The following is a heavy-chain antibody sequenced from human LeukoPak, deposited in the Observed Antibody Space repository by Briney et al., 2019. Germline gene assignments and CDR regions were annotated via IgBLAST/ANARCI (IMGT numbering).Heavy chain of an antibody. CDR3: ARGQGDDQGIYMDV. CDR2: VNPNSGNT. D-gene: IGHD3-16*01. Sequence: ASVKVSCKASGYTFTSYDINWVRQATGQGLEWMGWVNPNSGNTGYAQKFQGRVTITRNTSISTAYMELSSLRSEDTAVYYCARGQGDDQGIYMDVWGKGTTVTVSS. V-gene: IGHV1-8*03. J-gene: IGHJ6*03. CDR1: GYTFTSYD.